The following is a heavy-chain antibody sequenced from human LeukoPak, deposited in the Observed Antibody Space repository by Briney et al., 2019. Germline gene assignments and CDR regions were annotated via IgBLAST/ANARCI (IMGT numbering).Heavy chain of an antibody. V-gene: IGHV4-34*01. CDR2: INHSGST. Sequence: SETLSLTCAVYGGSFSGYYWSWIRQPPGKGLEWIGEINHSGSTNYNPSLKSRVSISVDTSKSQFSLQVRSVTAADTAVYYCARGASNIYYYYMDVWGKGTTVTVSS. CDR1: GGSFSGYY. J-gene: IGHJ6*03. CDR3: ARGASNIYYYYMDV. D-gene: IGHD4-11*01.